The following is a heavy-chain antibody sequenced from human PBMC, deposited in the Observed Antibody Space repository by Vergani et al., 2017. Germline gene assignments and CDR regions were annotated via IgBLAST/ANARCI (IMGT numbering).Heavy chain of an antibody. CDR1: GFTFSSYA. Sequence: QVQLVESGGGVVQPGRSLRLSCAASGFTFSSYAMHWVRQAPGKGLEWVAVISYDGSNKYYADSVKGRFTISRDKSKNTLYLQMNSLRAEDTAVYYCARGGRFESPSRNYYYYMDVWGKGTTVTVSS. V-gene: IGHV3-30-3*01. J-gene: IGHJ6*03. CDR2: ISYDGSNK. D-gene: IGHD3-10*01. CDR3: ARGGRFESPSRNYYYYMDV.